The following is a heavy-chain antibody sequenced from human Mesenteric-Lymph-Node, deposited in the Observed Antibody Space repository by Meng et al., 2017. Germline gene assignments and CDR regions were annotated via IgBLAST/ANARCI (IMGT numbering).Heavy chain of an antibody. D-gene: IGHD3-22*01. CDR3: ARGWDYYYDSSGPLGD. CDR2: ISDDGTNK. Sequence: GESLKISCAASGFTFSSYAMHWVRQAPGKGLEWVAVISDDGTNKYYADSVKGRFSISRDNSKNTLYLQLNSLRAEDTAVYHCARGWDYYYDSSGPLGDWGQGTLVTVSS. J-gene: IGHJ4*02. CDR1: GFTFSSYA. V-gene: IGHV3-30*01.